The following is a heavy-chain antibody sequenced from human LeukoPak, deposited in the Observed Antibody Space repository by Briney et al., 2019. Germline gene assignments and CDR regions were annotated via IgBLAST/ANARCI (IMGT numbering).Heavy chain of an antibody. CDR3: AKSLGGFGELYDYGMDV. J-gene: IGHJ6*02. V-gene: IGHV3-30*02. CDR2: IRNDGSNK. D-gene: IGHD3-10*01. CDR1: GFTFSSYG. Sequence: GGSLRLSCAASGFTFSSYGMHWVRQAPGKGLEWVAFIRNDGSNKYYADSVKGRFTISRDNSKNTLYLQMNSLRAEDTAVYYCAKSLGGFGELYDYGMDVWGQGTTVTVSS.